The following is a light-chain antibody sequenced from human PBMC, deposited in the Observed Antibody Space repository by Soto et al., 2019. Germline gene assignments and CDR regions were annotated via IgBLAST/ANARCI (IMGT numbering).Light chain of an antibody. CDR2: AAS. V-gene: IGKV3-20*01. CDR1: QSVSSTY. J-gene: IGKJ1*01. CDR3: QQYGSSAWT. Sequence: EIVFTQSPGTLSLSPGERATLSCSASQSVSSTYLAWYQQKPGQAPRLLIYAASNRATGIPDRFSASGSGTDFTLTISRLEPEDFAVYYCQQYGSSAWTFGQGTKVDIK.